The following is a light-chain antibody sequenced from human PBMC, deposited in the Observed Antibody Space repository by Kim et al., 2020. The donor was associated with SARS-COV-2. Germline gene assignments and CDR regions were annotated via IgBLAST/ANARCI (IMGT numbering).Light chain of an antibody. CDR2: DAS. CDR1: QSVTTN. J-gene: IGKJ2*01. CDR3: QQSNNWPYT. Sequence: SVSPGASVTLPCRSSQSVTTNLAWHQQTPGQAPRVLIYDASTRATGIPARFSGSGSGTEFTLTISSLQSEDFAVYYCQQSNNWPYTFGQGTKLEI. V-gene: IGKV3-15*01.